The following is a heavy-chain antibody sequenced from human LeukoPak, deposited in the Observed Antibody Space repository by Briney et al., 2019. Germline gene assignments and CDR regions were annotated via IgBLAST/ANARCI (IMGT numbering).Heavy chain of an antibody. CDR2: IYHSGST. CDR3: ARGPYSYDSAGAFDI. D-gene: IGHD3-22*01. CDR1: AGSISSSNW. J-gene: IGHJ3*02. Sequence: SGTLSLTCAVSAGSISSSNWWSWVRQPPGKGLEWIGEIYHSGSTNYNPSRKSRVTLSVDTSKNQFSLKLISVTAADTAVYFCARGPYSYDSAGAFDIWGQGTMVTVSS. V-gene: IGHV4-4*02.